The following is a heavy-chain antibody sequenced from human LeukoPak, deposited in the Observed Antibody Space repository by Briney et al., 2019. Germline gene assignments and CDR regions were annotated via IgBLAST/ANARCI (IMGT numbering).Heavy chain of an antibody. CDR3: ARDAFDP. Sequence: GGSLRLSCAASGFTFSSYSMNWVRQAPGKGLEWVASISSSSGYIYYADSVKGRFTISRDNAKNALYLQMSSLRAEDTTVYYCARDAFDPWGQGTLVTVSS. CDR1: GFTFSSYS. J-gene: IGHJ5*02. CDR2: ISSSSGYI. V-gene: IGHV3-21*01.